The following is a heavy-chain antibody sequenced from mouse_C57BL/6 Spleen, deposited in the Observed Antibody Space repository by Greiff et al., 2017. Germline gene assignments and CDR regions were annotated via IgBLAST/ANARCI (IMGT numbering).Heavy chain of an antibody. CDR3: ARTHGSSYDFAD. CDR1: GYTFTSYW. V-gene: IGHV1-64*01. Sequence: QVQLQQPGAELVKPGASVKLSCKASGYTFTSYWMHWVKQRPGQGLEWIGMIHPNSGSTNYNEKFKSKATLTVDKSSSTAYMQLSSLTSEDSAVYYCARTHGSSYDFADWGQGTLVTVSA. D-gene: IGHD1-1*01. CDR2: IHPNSGST. J-gene: IGHJ3*01.